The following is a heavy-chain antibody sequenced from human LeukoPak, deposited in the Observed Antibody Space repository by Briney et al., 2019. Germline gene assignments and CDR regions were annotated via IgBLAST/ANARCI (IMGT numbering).Heavy chain of an antibody. CDR3: ARSSGSYYLLN. J-gene: IGHJ4*02. Sequence: GGSLRLSCAASGFTFSSYWMHWVRQAPGKGLEWVSRINSDGSSTSYADSVKGRFTISRDNAKNTLYLQMNSLRAEDTAVYYCARSSGSYYLLNWGQGTLVTVSS. V-gene: IGHV3-74*01. CDR1: GFTFSSYW. CDR2: INSDGSST. D-gene: IGHD1-26*01.